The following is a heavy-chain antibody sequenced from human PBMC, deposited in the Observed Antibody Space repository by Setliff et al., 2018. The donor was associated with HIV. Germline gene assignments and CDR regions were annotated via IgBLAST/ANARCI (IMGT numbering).Heavy chain of an antibody. CDR2: IYYSGSI. J-gene: IGHJ6*02. CDR3: ARAPLSRLRSYYYYYGMDV. D-gene: IGHD4-17*01. CDR1: GGSISSGDFY. Sequence: SETLSLTCTVSGGSISSGDFYWSWIRQPPGKGLEWIGYIYYSGSIYYNPSLKSRVTISIDTSKNQFSLKLRPVTAADTAVYYCARAPLSRLRSYYYYYGMDVWGQGTTVTVSS. V-gene: IGHV4-30-4*08.